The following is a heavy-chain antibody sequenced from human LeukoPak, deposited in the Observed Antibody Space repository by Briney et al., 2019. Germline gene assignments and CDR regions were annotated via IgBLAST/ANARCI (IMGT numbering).Heavy chain of an antibody. Sequence: GGSLRLSCEVSGFTISSYWMHCVRQAPGKGLLWVSRINSDGTTASYADSVKGRFTISRGNSKNTLYLQMNSLRAEDTAAYYCARAGYGDPHFDFWGQGTLVTVSS. CDR3: ARAGYGDPHFDF. D-gene: IGHD4-17*01. J-gene: IGHJ4*02. V-gene: IGHV3-74*01. CDR1: GFTISSYW. CDR2: INSDGTTA.